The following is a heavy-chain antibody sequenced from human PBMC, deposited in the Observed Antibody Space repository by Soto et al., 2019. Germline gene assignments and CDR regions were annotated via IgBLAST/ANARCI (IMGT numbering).Heavy chain of an antibody. CDR3: ARDGEGDTGLNFYYYLHGMDA. Sequence: GGSLRLSCAASGFTFSNYAMSWVRQAPGRGLEWVSAISGSGDTAYYADLVKGRFTISRDNTKNTLYFQMSGLRVDDTAVYYCARDGEGDTGLNFYYYLHGMDAWGQGTRVTVSS. D-gene: IGHD1-1*01. CDR1: GFTFSNYA. V-gene: IGHV3-23*01. CDR2: ISGSGDTA. J-gene: IGHJ6*02.